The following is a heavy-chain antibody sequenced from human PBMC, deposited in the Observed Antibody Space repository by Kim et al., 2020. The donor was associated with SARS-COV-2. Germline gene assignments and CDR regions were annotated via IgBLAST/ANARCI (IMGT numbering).Heavy chain of an antibody. CDR1: GFIFSDYY. CDR3: ARDYDTSADGMDV. J-gene: IGHJ6*02. Sequence: GGSLRLSCAASGFIFSDYYMSWIRQAPGKGLEWVSYISSSGSTIYYADSVKGRFTISRDNAKNSLYLQMNSLRAEDTAVYYCARDYDTSADGMDVWGQGTTVTVSS. D-gene: IGHD3-22*01. CDR2: ISSSGSTI. V-gene: IGHV3-11*01.